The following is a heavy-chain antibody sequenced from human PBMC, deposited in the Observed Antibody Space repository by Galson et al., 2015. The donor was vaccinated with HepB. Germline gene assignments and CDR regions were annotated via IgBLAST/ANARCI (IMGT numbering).Heavy chain of an antibody. D-gene: IGHD3-3*01. CDR2: ISGSGDTT. Sequence: SLRLSCAASGFTFSSHAMSWVRQAPGKGLEWVSGISGSGDTTYYAGSVEGRFTISRDNSKNTLYMQINSLTAEDTAVYYCAKRISITFFVPGKNYMDVWGKGTTVTVSS. J-gene: IGHJ6*03. CDR1: GFTFSSHA. V-gene: IGHV3-23*01. CDR3: AKRISITFFVPGKNYMDV.